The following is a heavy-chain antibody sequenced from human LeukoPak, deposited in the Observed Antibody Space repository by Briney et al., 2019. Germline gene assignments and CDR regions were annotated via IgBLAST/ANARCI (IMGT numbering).Heavy chain of an antibody. J-gene: IGHJ4*02. D-gene: IGHD3-22*01. CDR2: ISSSSSTI. Sequence: GGSLSLSCSASGFTFSSYSMNWVRQAPGKGLEWVSYISSSSSTIYYADSVKGRFTISRDNDKNSLYLQMNSLRAEDTAVYYCASLDSSGYYSVRYWGQGTLVTVSS. V-gene: IGHV3-48*01. CDR3: ASLDSSGYYSVRY. CDR1: GFTFSSYS.